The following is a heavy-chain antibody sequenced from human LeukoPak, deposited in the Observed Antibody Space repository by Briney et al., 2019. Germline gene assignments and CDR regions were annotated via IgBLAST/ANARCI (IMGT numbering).Heavy chain of an antibody. D-gene: IGHD2-21*01. CDR2: FSGSGGST. J-gene: IGHJ4*02. Sequence: QSGGSLRLSCAASGFTFSSYAMSWVRQAPGKGLEWVSGFSGSGGSTYYADSVKGRFTISRDNSKNTVYLQMTNLRAEDTAVYYCAKGYIQLWWFDYWGQGTLVTVSS. CDR1: GFTFSSYA. CDR3: AKGYIQLWWFDY. V-gene: IGHV3-23*01.